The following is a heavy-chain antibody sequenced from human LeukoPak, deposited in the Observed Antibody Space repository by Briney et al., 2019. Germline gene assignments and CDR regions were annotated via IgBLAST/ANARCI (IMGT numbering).Heavy chain of an antibody. D-gene: IGHD3-16*02. V-gene: IGHV1-8*03. CDR2: MNPYSGNT. CDR3: ARGDVWGTYRSHYFDY. CDR1: EYTFTTYD. Sequence: ASVKVSCKASEYTFTTYDINWVRQATGQGLERMGWMNPYSGNTGYAQKFQGRVSITKNTSISTAYMELSSLRSEDTAVYYCARGDVWGTYRSHYFDYWGQGTLVTVSS. J-gene: IGHJ4*02.